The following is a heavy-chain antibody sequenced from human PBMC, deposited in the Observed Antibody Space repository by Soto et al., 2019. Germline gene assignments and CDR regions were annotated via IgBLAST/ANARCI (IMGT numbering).Heavy chain of an antibody. J-gene: IGHJ5*01. CDR2: MHRNGNST. CDR1: GFSLDEYG. D-gene: IGHD4-17*01. Sequence: EVQLVESGGGVVRPGGSLRLACVVSGFSLDEYGMSWVRQAPGKGPEWVSGMHRNGNSTGYADSAKGRFTISRDDAKNSLYLQMNSLRAEDTAFYYCARDHRWGYEYGDYGDSWGHGTLVTVSS. CDR3: ARDHRWGYEYGDYGDS. V-gene: IGHV3-20*04.